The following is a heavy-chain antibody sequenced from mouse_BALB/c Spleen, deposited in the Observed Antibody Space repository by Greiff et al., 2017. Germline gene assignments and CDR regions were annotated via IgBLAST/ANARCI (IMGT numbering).Heavy chain of an antibody. J-gene: IGHJ2*01. Sequence: QVQLQQSGAELARPGASVKLSCKASGYTFTSYWMQWVKQRPGQGLEWIGAIYPGDGDTRYTQKFKGKATLTADKSSSTAYMQLSSLASEDSAVYYCAREGTMITAGYFDYWGQGTTLTVSS. D-gene: IGHD2-4*01. CDR3: AREGTMITAGYFDY. CDR2: IYPGDGDT. CDR1: GYTFTSYW. V-gene: IGHV1-87*01.